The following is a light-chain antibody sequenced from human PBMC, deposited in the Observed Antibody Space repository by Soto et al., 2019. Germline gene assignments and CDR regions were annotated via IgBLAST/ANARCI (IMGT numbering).Light chain of an antibody. CDR3: QQYTNWRT. CDR1: QNVRSN. CDR2: GAS. V-gene: IGKV3-15*01. J-gene: IGKJ1*01. Sequence: EIVMTQSPATLSVSPGGGATLSCRASQNVRSNLAWYQQRPGQAPRLLIYGASTRATGIPTRFSGSGSGTEFTLTFSSLQSEDFAVYYCQQYTNWRTFGQGTKVDIK.